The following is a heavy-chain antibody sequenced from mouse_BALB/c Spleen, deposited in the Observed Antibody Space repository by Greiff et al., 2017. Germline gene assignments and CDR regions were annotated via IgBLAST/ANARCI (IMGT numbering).Heavy chain of an antibody. CDR2: ISSGRSTI. CDR1: GFTFSSFG. CDR3: ARTQDHYNGCYGDLDD. J-gene: IGHJ1*01. Sequence: EVKLMESGGGLVQPGGSRKLSCAASGFTFSSFGMHWVRPAPEKGLEWVAYISSGRSTIYYADTVKGRFTISRDNPRNTLFQQMTSLRSEDTAMYYCARTQDHYNGCYGDLDDWGEGTTVTVSS. V-gene: IGHV5-17*02. D-gene: IGHD1-2*01.